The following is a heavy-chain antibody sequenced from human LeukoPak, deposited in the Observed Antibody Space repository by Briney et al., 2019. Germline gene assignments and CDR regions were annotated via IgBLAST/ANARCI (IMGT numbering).Heavy chain of an antibody. J-gene: IGHJ3*02. Sequence: SETLSLTCTVSGGSISSYYWSWLRQPPGKGLEWIGYIYYSGSTNYNPSLKSRVTISVDTSKNQFSLKLSSVTAADTAVYYCARGATSPTIRDAFDIWGQGTMVTVSS. CDR1: GGSISSYY. D-gene: IGHD5-24*01. V-gene: IGHV4-59*01. CDR3: ARGATSPTIRDAFDI. CDR2: IYYSGST.